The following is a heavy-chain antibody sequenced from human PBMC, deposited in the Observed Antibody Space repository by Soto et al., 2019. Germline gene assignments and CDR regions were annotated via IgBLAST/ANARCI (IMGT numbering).Heavy chain of an antibody. CDR1: GFTFSSDG. D-gene: IGHD2-15*01. J-gene: IGHJ4*03. CDR2: ISYVGSNK. CDR3: AREISVVAADAKGAQWLGH. Sequence: PGGSLRLSCAASGFTFSSDGMHWVRQAPGKGLEWVAVISYVGSNKYYADSVKGRFTISRDNSKNTHYLPMSNPRDGVTGVQYGAREISVVAADAKGAQWLGHWDDGTLVTVSS. V-gene: IGHV3-30*03.